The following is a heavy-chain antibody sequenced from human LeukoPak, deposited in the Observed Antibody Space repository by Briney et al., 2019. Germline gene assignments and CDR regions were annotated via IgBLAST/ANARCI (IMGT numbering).Heavy chain of an antibody. CDR3: AKDLGYDSSDY. Sequence: GGSLRLSCAASGFTFSYYGIHWVRQAPGKGLEWVAVISYDGSNKYYVDSVKGRFTISRDNSKNTLYLQMNSLRPEDTAVYYCAKDLGYDSSDYWGQGTLVTVSS. CDR1: GFTFSYYG. D-gene: IGHD3-3*01. CDR2: ISYDGSNK. J-gene: IGHJ4*02. V-gene: IGHV3-30*18.